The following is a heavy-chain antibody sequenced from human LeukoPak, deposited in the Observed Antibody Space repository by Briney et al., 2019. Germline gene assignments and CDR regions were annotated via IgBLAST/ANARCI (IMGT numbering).Heavy chain of an antibody. CDR1: GYTFTGYY. Sequence: ASVKVSCKASGYTFTGYYMHWVRQAPGQGLEWMGWINPNSGGTNYAQEFQGRVTMTRDTSISTAYMELSRLRSDDTAVYYCARPYYYGSGNYYYYMDVWGKGTTVTVSS. CDR3: ARPYYYGSGNYYYYMDV. D-gene: IGHD3-10*01. V-gene: IGHV1-2*02. J-gene: IGHJ6*03. CDR2: INPNSGGT.